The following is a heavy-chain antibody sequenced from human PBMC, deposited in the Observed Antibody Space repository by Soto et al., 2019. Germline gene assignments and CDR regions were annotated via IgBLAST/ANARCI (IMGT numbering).Heavy chain of an antibody. CDR2: IYYSGST. CDR3: ARADYGDYGPRRDY. V-gene: IGHV4-39*01. CDR1: GGSISSSSYY. Sequence: QLQLQESGPGLVKPSETLSLTCTVSGGSISSSSYYWGWIRQPPGKGLEWIGSIYYSGSTYYNPSLKSRVTVAVDPSKNQFALELGSVTAADTAVYYGARADYGDYGPRRDYWGQGTLVTVSS. J-gene: IGHJ4*02. D-gene: IGHD4-17*01.